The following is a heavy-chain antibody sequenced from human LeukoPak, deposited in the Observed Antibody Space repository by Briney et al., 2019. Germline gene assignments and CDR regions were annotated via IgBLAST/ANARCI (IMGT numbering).Heavy chain of an antibody. CDR2: ISGSGGST. D-gene: IGHD1-1*01. CDR3: AKDGTDYYYYGMDV. Sequence: AGSLRLSSSASGFTFSSYAMSWVRQAPGKGLDLVSAISGSGGSTYYADSVKVRFTISRDNSKNTLYLQMNSLRAEDTAVYYCAKDGTDYYYYGMDVWGKGTTVTVSS. J-gene: IGHJ6*04. V-gene: IGHV3-23*01. CDR1: GFTFSSYA.